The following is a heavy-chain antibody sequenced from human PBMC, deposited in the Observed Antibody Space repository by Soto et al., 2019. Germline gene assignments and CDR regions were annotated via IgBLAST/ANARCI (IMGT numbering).Heavy chain of an antibody. CDR1: GYTFSNHD. J-gene: IGHJ5*02. CDR2: MNPKSGNT. Sequence: ASVKVSCKASGYTFSNHDINWVRQATGQGLEWMGWMNPKSGNTGYAQKFQGRFTMTIDTSITTAYMELSSLRSEDTAGYYCARVPPPRRWLNWFDPWGQATLVTVSS. CDR3: ARVPPPRRWLNWFDP. V-gene: IGHV1-8*01. D-gene: IGHD5-12*01.